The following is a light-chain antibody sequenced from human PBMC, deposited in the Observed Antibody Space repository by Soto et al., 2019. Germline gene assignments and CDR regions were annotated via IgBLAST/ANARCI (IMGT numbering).Light chain of an antibody. CDR3: QHYNNQPLT. V-gene: IGKV3-15*01. CDR2: CAS. J-gene: IGKJ4*01. CDR1: QSVSSD. Sequence: EIVMTQSPATLSVSPGERATLSCRASQSVSSDLAWYQHKPGQAPRLLIYCASTRATGIPVRFSGSGSGTDFTLTISSLQSEDFAVYYCQHYNNQPLTFGGGTKVDIK.